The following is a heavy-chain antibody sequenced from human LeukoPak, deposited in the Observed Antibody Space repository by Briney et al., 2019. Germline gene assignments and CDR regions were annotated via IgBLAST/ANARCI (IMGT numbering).Heavy chain of an antibody. Sequence: ASVKVSCKASGYTFTSYGISWVRQAPGQGLEWMGWISAYNGNTNYAQKLQGRVTMTTDTSTSTAYMELRSLRSDDTAVYYCARDFSPYSSSWYPQSNWFDHWGQGTLVTVSS. J-gene: IGHJ5*02. D-gene: IGHD6-13*01. CDR2: ISAYNGNT. CDR3: ARDFSPYSSSWYPQSNWFDH. V-gene: IGHV1-18*01. CDR1: GYTFTSYG.